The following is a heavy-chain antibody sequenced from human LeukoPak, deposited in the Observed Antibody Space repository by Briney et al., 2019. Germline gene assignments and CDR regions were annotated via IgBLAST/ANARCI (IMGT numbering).Heavy chain of an antibody. CDR2: ISPNSGGT. Sequence: ASVKVSCKASGYTFTGYYMHWVRQAPGQGLEWMGRISPNSGGTNYAQKFQGRVTMTRDTSISTAYMELSRLRSDDTAVYYCARWGIAVAGNNWFDPWGQGTLVTVSS. CDR3: ARWGIAVAGNNWFDP. CDR1: GYTFTGYY. J-gene: IGHJ5*02. D-gene: IGHD6-19*01. V-gene: IGHV1-2*06.